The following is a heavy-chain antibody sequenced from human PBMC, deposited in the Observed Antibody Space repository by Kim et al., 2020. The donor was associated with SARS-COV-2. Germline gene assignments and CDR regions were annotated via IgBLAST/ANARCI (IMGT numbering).Heavy chain of an antibody. J-gene: IGHJ4*02. Sequence: SETLSLTCAVYGGSFSGYYWSWIRQPPGKGLEWIGEINHSGSTNYNPSLKSRVTISVDTSKNQFSLKLSSVTAADTAVYYCARGSRYGSGSYYKPLDYWGQGTLVTVSS. CDR1: GGSFSGYY. CDR2: INHSGST. D-gene: IGHD3-10*01. V-gene: IGHV4-34*01. CDR3: ARGSRYGSGSYYKPLDY.